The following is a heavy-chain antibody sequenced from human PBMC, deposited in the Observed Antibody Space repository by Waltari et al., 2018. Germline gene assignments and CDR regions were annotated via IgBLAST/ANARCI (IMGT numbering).Heavy chain of an antibody. D-gene: IGHD3-3*01. V-gene: IGHV3-23*04. CDR3: AKSPGFFGVVIDPYWYFDL. CDR1: GFTFSSYA. CDR2: ISGSGGST. J-gene: IGHJ2*01. Sequence: EVQLVESGGGLVQPGGSLRLSCAASGFTFSSYAMSWVRQAPGKGLEWVSAISGSGGSTYYADSVKGRFTISRDNSKNTLYLQMNSLRAEDTAVYYCAKSPGFFGVVIDPYWYFDLWGRGTLVTVSS.